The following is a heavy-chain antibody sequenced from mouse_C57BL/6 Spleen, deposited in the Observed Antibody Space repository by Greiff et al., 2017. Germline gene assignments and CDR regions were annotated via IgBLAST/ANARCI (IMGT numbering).Heavy chain of an antibody. D-gene: IGHD1-1*01. CDR1: GYAFSSSW. J-gene: IGHJ1*03. CDR2: IYPGDGDT. Sequence: QVQLQQSGPELVKPGASVKISCKASGYAFSSSWMNWVKQRPGKGLEWIGRIYPGDGDTNYNGKFKGKATLTADKSSSTAYMQLSSLTSEDSAVYFCARYTVVATRYFDVWGTGTTVTVSS. V-gene: IGHV1-82*01. CDR3: ARYTVVATRYFDV.